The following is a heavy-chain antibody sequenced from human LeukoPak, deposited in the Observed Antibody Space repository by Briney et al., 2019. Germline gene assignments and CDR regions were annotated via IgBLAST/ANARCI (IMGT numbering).Heavy chain of an antibody. V-gene: IGHV5-51*01. CDR3: ARRGHERTYYMDV. J-gene: IGHJ6*03. CDR1: GYSFTSYW. CDR2: IYPGDSDT. Sequence: GESLKISCKGSGYSFTSYWIGWVRQMPGKGLEWMGIIYPGDSDTRYSPSFQGQVTISADKSISTAYLQWSSLKASDTAMCYCARRGHERTYYMDVWGKGTTVTVSS.